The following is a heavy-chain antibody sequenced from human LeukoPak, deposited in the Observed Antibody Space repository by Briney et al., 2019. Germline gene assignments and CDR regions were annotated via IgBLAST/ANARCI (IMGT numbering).Heavy chain of an antibody. J-gene: IGHJ3*02. CDR3: AREGDSWYGEAFDI. CDR2: INSDGSST. V-gene: IGHV3-74*01. D-gene: IGHD6-13*01. Sequence: GGSLRLSCAASGFTFSSYWMHWVRQAPGKGLVWVSRINSDGSSTSYADSVKGRLTISRDNAKNTLYLQMNSLRAEDTAVYYCAREGDSWYGEAFDIWGQGTMVTVSS. CDR1: GFTFSSYW.